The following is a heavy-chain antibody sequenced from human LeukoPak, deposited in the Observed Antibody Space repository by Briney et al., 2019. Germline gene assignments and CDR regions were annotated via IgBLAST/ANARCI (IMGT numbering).Heavy chain of an antibody. D-gene: IGHD3-10*01. J-gene: IGHJ4*02. V-gene: IGHV3-33*01. CDR1: GFTFSNYG. CDR3: ARWHYYTEMLTNYWVRYFDY. Sequence: GGSLRLSCAASGFTFSNYGMHWVRQAPGKGLEWVAVVWSDGATENYADSVKGRFTISRDNSKNTLYMQMNSLRAEDTAVYYCARWHYYTEMLTNYWVRYFDYWGQGTLVTVSS. CDR2: VWSDGATE.